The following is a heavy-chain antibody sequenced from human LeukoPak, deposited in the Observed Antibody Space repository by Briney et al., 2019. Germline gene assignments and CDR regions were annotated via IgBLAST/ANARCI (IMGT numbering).Heavy chain of an antibody. Sequence: PGGSLRLSCAASGFTFSTYCMHWVRQAPGKGLVWVSHIRTDGSTTTYADSVKGRFTISRDNAKNTLDLQMNSLRAEGTAVYYCARDRGYTQDYWGQGTLVTVSS. D-gene: IGHD5-12*01. CDR2: IRTDGSTT. CDR3: ARDRGYTQDY. J-gene: IGHJ4*02. V-gene: IGHV3-74*01. CDR1: GFTFSTYC.